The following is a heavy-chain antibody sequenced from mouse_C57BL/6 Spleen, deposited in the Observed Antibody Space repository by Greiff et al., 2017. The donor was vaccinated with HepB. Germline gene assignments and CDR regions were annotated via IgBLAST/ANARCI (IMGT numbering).Heavy chain of an antibody. D-gene: IGHD2-1*01. V-gene: IGHV5-9-1*02. CDR1: GFTFSSYA. CDR3: TREGNYANYFDY. Sequence: EVKLVESGEGLVKPGGSLKLSCAASGFTFSSYAMSWVRQTPEKRLEWVAYISSGGDYIYYADTVKGRFTISRDNARNTLYLQMSSLKSEDTAMYYCTREGNYANYFDYWGQGTTLTVSS. CDR2: ISSGGDYI. J-gene: IGHJ2*01.